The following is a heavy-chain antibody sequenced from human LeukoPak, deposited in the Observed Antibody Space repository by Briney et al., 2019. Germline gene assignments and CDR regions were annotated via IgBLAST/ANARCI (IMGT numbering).Heavy chain of an antibody. J-gene: IGHJ3*02. CDR1: GYTFTSYA. Sequence: ASVKVSCKASGYTFTSYAMHWVRQAPGQRLEWMGWINAGNGNTKYSQKFQGRVTITRDTSASTAYMELSSLRSEDTAVYYCARWTSSSWYTGAFGIWGQGTMVTVSS. D-gene: IGHD6-13*01. CDR2: INAGNGNT. V-gene: IGHV1-3*01. CDR3: ARWTSSSWYTGAFGI.